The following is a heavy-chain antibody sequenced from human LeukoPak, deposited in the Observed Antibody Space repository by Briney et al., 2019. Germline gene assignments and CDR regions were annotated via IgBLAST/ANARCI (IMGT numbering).Heavy chain of an antibody. CDR3: AKAKRTFSIAAAGKRGYYFDY. D-gene: IGHD6-13*01. J-gene: IGHJ4*02. Sequence: GGSLRLACAASGYTFSSYAMSWVRQAPGRGLEWVSAISGSDGSTYYADSVKGRFTISRDNSKNTLYLQMNSLRAEDTAVYYCAKAKRTFSIAAAGKRGYYFDYWGQGTLVTVSS. CDR1: GYTFSSYA. V-gene: IGHV3-23*01. CDR2: ISGSDGST.